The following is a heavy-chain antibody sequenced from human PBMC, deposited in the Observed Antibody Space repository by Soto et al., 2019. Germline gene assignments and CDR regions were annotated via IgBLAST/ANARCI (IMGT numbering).Heavy chain of an antibody. V-gene: IGHV3-15*07. CDR2: IKSKTDGGTT. CDR1: GFTFSNAC. D-gene: IGHD3-3*01. CDR3: TTDGQYFTIFGAVNY. J-gene: IGHJ4*02. Sequence: CGSLRLSCTAAGFTFSNACMNCVSKTPGKGLEWVGRIKSKTDGGTTDYAAPVKGRFTISRDDSKNTLYLQMNSLKTEDTAVYYCTTDGQYFTIFGAVNYWGQGTLVTVSS.